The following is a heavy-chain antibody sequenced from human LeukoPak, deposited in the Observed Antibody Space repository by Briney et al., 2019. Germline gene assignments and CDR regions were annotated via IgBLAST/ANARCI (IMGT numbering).Heavy chain of an antibody. V-gene: IGHV3-20*04. CDR1: GFTFDYYG. CDR2: INWNGGST. D-gene: IGHD1-26*01. Sequence: PGGSLRLSCAASGFTFDYYGMSWVRQAPGKGLEWVSGINWNGGSTGYADSVKGRFTISRDNAKDSLYLQMNSLRAEDTALYYCARDRYTRSYHDFDYWGQGTLVTVSS. CDR3: ARDRYTRSYHDFDY. J-gene: IGHJ4*02.